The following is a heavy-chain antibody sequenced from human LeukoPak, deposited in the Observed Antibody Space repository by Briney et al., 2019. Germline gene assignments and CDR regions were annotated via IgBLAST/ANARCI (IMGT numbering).Heavy chain of an antibody. CDR3: ARDLGSGYPY. CDR1: GFTFSSYA. D-gene: IGHD5-12*01. Sequence: GGSLRLSCAASGFTFSSYAMSWVRQAPGKGLEWVSAISGSGGSTYYADSVKGRFTISRDNAKNSLYLQMNSLRAEDTAVYYCARDLGSGYPYWGQGTLVTVSS. CDR2: ISGSGGST. V-gene: IGHV3-23*01. J-gene: IGHJ4*02.